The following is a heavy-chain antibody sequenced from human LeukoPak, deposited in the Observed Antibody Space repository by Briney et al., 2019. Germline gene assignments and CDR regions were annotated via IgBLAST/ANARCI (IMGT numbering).Heavy chain of an antibody. D-gene: IGHD2-21*01. J-gene: IGHJ4*02. V-gene: IGHV3-7*01. CDR1: GFTFGDYA. CDR2: IQKDGSQK. CDR3: ATVAGYFDY. Sequence: GGSLRLSCTASGFTFGDYAMTWVRQAPGKGLEWVASIQKDGSQKYYLESVKGRFTISRDNTKNSLYLQMSSLRADDTAVYFCATVAGYFDYWGQGTLVTVSS.